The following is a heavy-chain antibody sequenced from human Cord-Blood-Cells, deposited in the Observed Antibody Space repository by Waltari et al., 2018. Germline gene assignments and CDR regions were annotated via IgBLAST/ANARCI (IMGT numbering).Heavy chain of an antibody. Sequence: QVQLVQSGAEVKKPGSAVQVSCKASGGPFSRYAISWVRQAPGQGLEWMGGIIPIFGTANYAQKFQGRVTITADESTSTAYMELSSLRSEDTAVYYCARESGDHWYFDLWGRGTLVTVSS. D-gene: IGHD7-27*01. J-gene: IGHJ2*01. CDR1: GGPFSRYA. CDR2: IIPIFGTA. CDR3: ARESGDHWYFDL. V-gene: IGHV1-69*01.